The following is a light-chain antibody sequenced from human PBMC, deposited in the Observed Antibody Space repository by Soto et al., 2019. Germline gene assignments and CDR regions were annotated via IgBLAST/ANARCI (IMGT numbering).Light chain of an antibody. CDR1: QFVSSR. V-gene: IGKV3-20*01. CDR3: QQYGSSPLT. Sequence: DIVVTQSPATLSASPGERVTLSCRASQFVSSRLAWYQRRPGQVPRLLIYDTSTRATGIPDRFSGSGSGTDFTLTISRLEPEDFAVYYCQQYGSSPLTFGGGTKVEIK. CDR2: DTS. J-gene: IGKJ4*01.